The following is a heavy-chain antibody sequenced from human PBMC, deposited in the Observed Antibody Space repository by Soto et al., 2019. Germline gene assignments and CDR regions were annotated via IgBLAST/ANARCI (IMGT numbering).Heavy chain of an antibody. CDR3: AKDRTRDYSAAADWFDP. J-gene: IGHJ5*02. D-gene: IGHD6-13*01. V-gene: IGHV3-23*01. CDR2: ISDNGDNT. Sequence: GGSLRLSCAASGFTFYTYAMTWVRQAPGKGLEWVSTISDNGDNTYYADSVKGRFTLSTDNSKKMLYLQMNRLRAEDTAIYYCAKDRTRDYSAAADWFDPWGQGTLVTVSS. CDR1: GFTFYTYA.